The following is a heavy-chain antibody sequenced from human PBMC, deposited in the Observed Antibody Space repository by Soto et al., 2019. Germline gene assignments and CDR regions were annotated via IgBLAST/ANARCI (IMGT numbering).Heavy chain of an antibody. D-gene: IGHD4-17*01. Sequence: ASVKVSCKASGYTFTGYYMHWVRQAPGQGLEWMGWINPNSGGTNYAQKFQGWVTMTRDTSISTAYMELSSLRSEDTAVYYCARDYVYGDYDVTPYYFDYWGQGTLVTVSS. CDR1: GYTFTGYY. J-gene: IGHJ4*02. CDR3: ARDYVYGDYDVTPYYFDY. V-gene: IGHV1-2*04. CDR2: INPNSGGT.